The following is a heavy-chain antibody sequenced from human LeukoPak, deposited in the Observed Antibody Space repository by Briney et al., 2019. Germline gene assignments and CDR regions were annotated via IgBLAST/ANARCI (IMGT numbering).Heavy chain of an antibody. J-gene: IGHJ3*02. V-gene: IGHV3-21*01. CDR3: ARSRTYSSSFDAFDI. D-gene: IGHD6-13*01. Sequence: GGSLRLSCAASGFTFSSYSMTWVRQAPGKGLEWVSSISSSSSYIYYADSVKGRFTISRDNAKNSLYLQMNSLRAEDTAVYYCARSRTYSSSFDAFDIWGQGTMVTVSS. CDR2: ISSSSSYI. CDR1: GFTFSSYS.